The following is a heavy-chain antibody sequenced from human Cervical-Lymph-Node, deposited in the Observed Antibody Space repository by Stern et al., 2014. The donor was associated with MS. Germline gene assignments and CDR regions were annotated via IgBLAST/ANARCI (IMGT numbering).Heavy chain of an antibody. Sequence: VQLVESGAEVKKPGASVKISCKAPGYKFTNYYIHWMRQAPGQGTEWMGMINPSGDSTTYAQKFQGRVTMTRDTSTSTVYMELSRLRSEDAAVYYCASGRLGYWGQGTQVTVSS. J-gene: IGHJ4*02. CDR3: ASGRLGY. CDR1: GYKFTNYY. V-gene: IGHV1-46*01. CDR2: INPSGDST.